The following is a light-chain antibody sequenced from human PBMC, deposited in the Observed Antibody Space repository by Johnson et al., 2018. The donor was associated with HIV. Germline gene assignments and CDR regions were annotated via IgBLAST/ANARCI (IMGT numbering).Light chain of an antibody. V-gene: IGLV1-51*01. J-gene: IGLJ1*01. CDR2: DND. CDR3: GTWDSSLSAYYD. CDR1: SSNVGSNS. Sequence: QSALTQPPSVSAAPGQTVTISCSGSSSNVGSNSVSWYRHFPETAPKVLIYDNDKRPSGIPDRFSASQSGTSATLGIIGLPTGDGADYYVGTWDSSLSAYYDVGTGTKVTDL.